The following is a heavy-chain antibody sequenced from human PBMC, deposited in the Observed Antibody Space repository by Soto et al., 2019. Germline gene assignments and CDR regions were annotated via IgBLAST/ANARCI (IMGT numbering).Heavy chain of an antibody. D-gene: IGHD3-22*01. J-gene: IGHJ1*01. CDR3: ARAVDYYDSSGYYTHEYFQH. CDR1: GYTFTSYG. Sequence: ASLKVACKTSGYTFTSYGISCVRHTNGQGLEWMGWISAYNGNTNYAQKIQGRVTMTTDTSTSTAYMELRSLRSDDTAVYYCARAVDYYDSSGYYTHEYFQHWGQGTLVTVPQ. V-gene: IGHV1-18*01. CDR2: ISAYNGNT.